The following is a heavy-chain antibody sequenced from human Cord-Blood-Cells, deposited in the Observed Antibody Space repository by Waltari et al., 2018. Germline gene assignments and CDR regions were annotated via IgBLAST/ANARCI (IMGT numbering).Heavy chain of an antibody. V-gene: IGHV3-53*01. CDR3: AIGWGGFDY. J-gene: IGHJ4*02. CDR2: SYSGGST. Sequence: EVQMVESAGRLIQPGGSLRLSCAAPRFSVSSNYMSSVRQAPGKVLGWVSVSYSGGSTYYADSVKGRFTSSRNNSKNTLYLQINSQRAEDTAVYYCAIGWGGFDYWGQGTLVTVSS. CDR1: RFSVSSNY. D-gene: IGHD7-27*01.